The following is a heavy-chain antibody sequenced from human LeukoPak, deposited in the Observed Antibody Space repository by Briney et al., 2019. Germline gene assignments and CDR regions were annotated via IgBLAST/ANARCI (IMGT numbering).Heavy chain of an antibody. D-gene: IGHD2-2*01. V-gene: IGHV3-21*01. Sequence: GGSLRLSCAASGFTFSTCSMNWVRQAPGKGLQWVSSISGSSDYIYYADSVKGRFTISRDNAKNSLYLQMNSLRAEDTAVYYCARGPQVLPDATDWFDPWGQGTLVTVSS. CDR3: ARGPQVLPDATDWFDP. CDR2: ISGSSDYI. CDR1: GFTFSTCS. J-gene: IGHJ5*02.